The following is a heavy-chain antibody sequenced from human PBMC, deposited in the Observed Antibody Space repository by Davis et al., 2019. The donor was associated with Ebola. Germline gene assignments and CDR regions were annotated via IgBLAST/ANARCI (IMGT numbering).Heavy chain of an antibody. CDR2: ISYDGSNK. CDR3: AKDRRDTMVRGVLGY. CDR1: GFTFSSYA. Sequence: GESLKISCAASGFTFSSYAMHWVRQAPGKGLEWVAVISYDGSNKYYADSVKGRFTISRDNAKNTLYLQMNSLRAEDTAVYYCAKDRRDTMVRGVLGYWGQGTLVTVSS. J-gene: IGHJ4*02. D-gene: IGHD3-10*01. V-gene: IGHV3-30*04.